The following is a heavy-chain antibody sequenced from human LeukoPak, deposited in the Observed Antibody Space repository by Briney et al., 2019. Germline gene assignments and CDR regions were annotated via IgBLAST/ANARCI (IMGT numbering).Heavy chain of an antibody. D-gene: IGHD6-13*01. V-gene: IGHV4-59*01. CDR2: IYYSGST. CDR3: ARVGVLQLVTLYWYFDL. CDR1: GGSISSYY. J-gene: IGHJ2*01. Sequence: SETLSLTCTVSGGSISSYYWSWIRQPPGKGLEWIGYIYYSGSTNYNPSLKSRVTISVDTSKNQFSLKLSSVTAADTAVYYCARVGVLQLVTLYWYFDLWGRGTLVTVSS.